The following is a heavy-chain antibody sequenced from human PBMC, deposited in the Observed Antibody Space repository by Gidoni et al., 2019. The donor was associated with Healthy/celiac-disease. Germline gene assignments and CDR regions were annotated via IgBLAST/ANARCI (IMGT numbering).Heavy chain of an antibody. V-gene: IGHV1-69*01. CDR2: IIPILGTA. Sequence: VELVQSGAEVQKTGASVKVSCKASGDTFSSYAISWVRQAPGQGLEWMGGIIPILGTANYAQKFQGRVTITADESTSTAYMELSSLRSEDTAVYYCAAWMEVGATTDYWGQGTLVTVSS. J-gene: IGHJ4*02. D-gene: IGHD1-26*01. CDR3: AAWMEVGATTDY. CDR1: GDTFSSYA.